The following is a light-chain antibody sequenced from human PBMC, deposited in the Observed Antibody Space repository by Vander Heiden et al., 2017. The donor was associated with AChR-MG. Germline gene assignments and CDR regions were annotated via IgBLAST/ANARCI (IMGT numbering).Light chain of an antibody. Sequence: ENVLTQSPGTLSLSPGERATLSCRASQSVNSSYFAWYQQKPGQAPRLLIFGATSRATGIPDRFSGSGSGTDFTLTISRLEPEDFAVYFCQQDDNSITFGGGTKVEIK. CDR1: QSVNSSY. J-gene: IGKJ4*01. V-gene: IGKV3-20*01. CDR3: QQDDNSIT. CDR2: GAT.